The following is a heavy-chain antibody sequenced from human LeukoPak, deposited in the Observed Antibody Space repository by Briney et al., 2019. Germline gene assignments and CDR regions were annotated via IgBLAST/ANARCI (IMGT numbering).Heavy chain of an antibody. CDR1: GFTFGDFH. V-gene: IGHV3-48*02. CDR2: ISSGGSTT. CDR3: ARDPHAGIFDS. J-gene: IGHJ4*02. Sequence: PGGSLRLSCATSGFTFGDFHMNWLRQAPGKGLEHVSYISSGGSTTYYADSVVGRFSISRDDAKNFLYLQMDSLRDGGTAVYYCARDPHAGIFDSWGQGTLVTVSS.